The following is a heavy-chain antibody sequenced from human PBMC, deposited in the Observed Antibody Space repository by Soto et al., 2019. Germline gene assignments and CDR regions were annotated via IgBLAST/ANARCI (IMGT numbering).Heavy chain of an antibody. Sequence: QVQLVQSGAEVKKPGSSVKVSCKASGGTFSSYAISWVRQAPGQGLEWMGGIIPIFGTANYAQKFQGRVTMTADKTTSTAYMELRSLMSEDTAVYYCTSQLTVTIYYFDFWGQGTLVTVTS. D-gene: IGHD4-4*01. V-gene: IGHV1-69*06. J-gene: IGHJ4*02. CDR2: IIPIFGTA. CDR3: TSQLTVTIYYFDF. CDR1: GGTFSSYA.